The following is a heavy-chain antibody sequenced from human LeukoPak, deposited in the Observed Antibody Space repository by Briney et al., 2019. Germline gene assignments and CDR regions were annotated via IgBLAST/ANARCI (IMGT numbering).Heavy chain of an antibody. CDR3: AKERQTGDYFTSDF. CDR2: INGRGDST. CDR1: GFSFSTYT. J-gene: IGHJ4*02. Sequence: GGSLRLSCAASGFSFSTYTLNWVRQAPGKGLEWVSAINGRGDSTFYADSVKGQFTISRDNSKSTVYLQMNSLRADDTAVYYCAKERQTGDYFTSDFWGQGTLVTVSS. D-gene: IGHD4-17*01. V-gene: IGHV3-23*01.